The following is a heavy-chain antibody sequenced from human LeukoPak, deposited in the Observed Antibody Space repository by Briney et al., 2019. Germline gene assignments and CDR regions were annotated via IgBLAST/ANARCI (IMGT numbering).Heavy chain of an antibody. CDR2: INHSGST. CDR3: ARNDFWSGYYTRYFDY. CDR1: GASFSGYY. V-gene: IGHV4-34*01. Sequence: SETLSLTSAFYGASFSGYYCSWIRQPPGKGLEWIGEINHSGSTNYNPSLKSRVTISVDTSKNQFSLKLSSMTAADTAVYYCARNDFWSGYYTRYFDYWGQGTLVTVSS. D-gene: IGHD3-3*01. J-gene: IGHJ4*02.